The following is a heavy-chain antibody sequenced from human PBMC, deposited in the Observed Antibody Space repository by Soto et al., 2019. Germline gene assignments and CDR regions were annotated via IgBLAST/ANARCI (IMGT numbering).Heavy chain of an antibody. V-gene: IGHV3-53*01. D-gene: IGHD3-9*01. J-gene: IGHJ6*02. CDR2: IYSEGTP. CDR3: ARSTYYDILTGSYYYYAMDV. Sequence: GGSLRLSCAASGFAVGSNYMSWVRQAPGKGLEWVSVIYSEGTPYYADSVKGRFTISRENSNNTLYLHMNNLRAEDTAVYYCARSTYYDILTGSYYYYAMDVWGQGTTVTVSS. CDR1: GFAVGSNY.